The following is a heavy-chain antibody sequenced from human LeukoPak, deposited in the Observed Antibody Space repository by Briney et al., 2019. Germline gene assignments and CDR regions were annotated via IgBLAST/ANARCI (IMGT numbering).Heavy chain of an antibody. CDR2: ISPYDGNR. CDR3: ARVVGLNEWEPHY. Sequence: ASVKVSCKTSGYNFNIYGISWVRQAPGQGLEWVGWISPYDGNRHYAQKFQDRVTMTTDTFTTTGYMELRSLRSDDTAVYYCARVVGLNEWEPHYWGQGTPVTVSS. J-gene: IGHJ4*02. V-gene: IGHV1-18*01. CDR1: GYNFNIYG. D-gene: IGHD1-26*01.